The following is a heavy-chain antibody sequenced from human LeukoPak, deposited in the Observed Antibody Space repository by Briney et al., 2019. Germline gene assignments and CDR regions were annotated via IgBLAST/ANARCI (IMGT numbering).Heavy chain of an antibody. Sequence: VASVKVSCKASGYTFTGYYMHWVRQAPGQGLEWMGWINPNSGGTNYAQKFQGRVTMTRGTSISTAYMELSRLRSDDTAVYYCARVPITMVRGVIKYYFDYWGQGTLVTVSS. CDR2: INPNSGGT. CDR3: ARVPITMVRGVIKYYFDY. CDR1: GYTFTGYY. J-gene: IGHJ4*02. D-gene: IGHD3-10*01. V-gene: IGHV1-2*02.